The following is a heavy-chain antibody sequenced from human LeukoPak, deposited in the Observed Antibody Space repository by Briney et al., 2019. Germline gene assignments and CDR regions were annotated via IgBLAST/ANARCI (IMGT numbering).Heavy chain of an antibody. D-gene: IGHD4/OR15-4a*01. CDR1: GFTFSSYA. V-gene: IGHV3-30*04. J-gene: IGHJ4*02. Sequence: PGGSLRLSCAASGFTFSSYAMHWVRQAPGKGLEWVAVISYDGSNKYYADSVKGRFTISRDNSKNTLYPQMNSLRAEDTAVYYCARDPNRNYFDYWGQGTLVTVSS. CDR2: ISYDGSNK. CDR3: ARDPNRNYFDY.